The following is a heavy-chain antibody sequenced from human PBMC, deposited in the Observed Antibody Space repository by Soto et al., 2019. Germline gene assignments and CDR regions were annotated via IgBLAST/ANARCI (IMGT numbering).Heavy chain of an antibody. J-gene: IGHJ5*02. D-gene: IGHD1-1*01. CDR3: AREWNPLNWFDP. V-gene: IGHV1-3*01. Sequence: ASVKVSCKASGYTFTSYAMHWVRQAPGQRLEWMGWINAGNGNTKYSQKFQGRFTISRDNAKNSLYLQMNSLRDEDTAVYYCAREWNPLNWFDPWGQGTLVTVSS. CDR2: INAGNGNT. CDR1: GYTFTSYA.